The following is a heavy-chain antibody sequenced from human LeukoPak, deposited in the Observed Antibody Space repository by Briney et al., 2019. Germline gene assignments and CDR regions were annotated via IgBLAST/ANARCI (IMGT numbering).Heavy chain of an antibody. CDR3: AKTMGAIDHDY. CDR2: ISGSGGRT. D-gene: IGHD1-26*01. J-gene: IGHJ4*02. V-gene: IGHV3-23*01. Sequence: GGSLRLSCAASGFTFRDFAMSWVRQAPGKGLEWVSTISGSGGRTYYADSVKGRFTISRDNSKSTLYLQMSSLRAEDTAVYYCAKTMGAIDHDYWGQGTLVTVSS. CDR1: GFTFRDFA.